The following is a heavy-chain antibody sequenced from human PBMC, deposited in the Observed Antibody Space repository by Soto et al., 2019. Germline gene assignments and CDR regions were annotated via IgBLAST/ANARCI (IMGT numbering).Heavy chain of an antibody. CDR3: ARQIYDSDTGPNFQYYFDS. V-gene: IGHV5-10-1*01. J-gene: IGHJ4*02. CDR1: GYSFAGYW. D-gene: IGHD3-22*01. CDR2: IDPSDSQT. Sequence: GESLKISCKGSGYSFAGYWITWVRQKPGKGLEWMGRIDPSDSQTYYSPSFRGHVTISATKSITTVFLQWSTLRASDTAMYYCARQIYDSDTGPNFQYYFDSWGQGTPVTVSS.